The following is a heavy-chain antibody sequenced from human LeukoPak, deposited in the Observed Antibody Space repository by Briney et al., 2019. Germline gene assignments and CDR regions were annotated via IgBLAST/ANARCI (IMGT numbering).Heavy chain of an antibody. V-gene: IGHV3-7*01. CDR2: IKQDGSEK. CDR3: ARVGYCSSTSCHGFED. Sequence: SGGSLRLSCAASGFTFSGYWMSWVRQAPGKGLEWVANIKQDGSEKYYVDSVKGRFTISRDNAKNSLYLQMNSLRAEDTAVYYCARVGYCSSTSCHGFEDWGQGPLVTVSS. CDR1: GFTFSGYW. D-gene: IGHD2-2*01. J-gene: IGHJ4*02.